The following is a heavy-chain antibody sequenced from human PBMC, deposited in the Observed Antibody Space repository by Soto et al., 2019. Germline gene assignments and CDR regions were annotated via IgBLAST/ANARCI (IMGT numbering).Heavy chain of an antibody. Sequence: QITLKESGPTLVKPTQTLTLTCTFSGFSLSTSGVGVGWIRQPPGKALEWLALIYWDDDKRYSPSLKSRLTITTYTSKNQVVLTMTNMDPVDTATYYCAHRAYYYDSSGYSPNWFDPWGQGTLVTVSS. J-gene: IGHJ5*02. V-gene: IGHV2-5*02. CDR1: GFSLSTSGVG. CDR2: IYWDDDK. D-gene: IGHD3-22*01. CDR3: AHRAYYYDSSGYSPNWFDP.